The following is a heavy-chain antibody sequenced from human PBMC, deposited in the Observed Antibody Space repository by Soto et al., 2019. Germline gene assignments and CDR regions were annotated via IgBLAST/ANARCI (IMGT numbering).Heavy chain of an antibody. D-gene: IGHD5-12*01. Sequence: QVQLVQSGAEVKKPGSSVKVSCKASGGTFNSYVFNWVRQAPGQGLEWRGGIISICGTPNYGQKFQGRGTVAADEATSTGFLELSSRTSEDTSIYYCARDLGSGYDPGDSWGQGTLVTVSS. V-gene: IGHV1-69*12. CDR3: ARDLGSGYDPGDS. J-gene: IGHJ4*02. CDR1: GGTFNSYV. CDR2: IISICGTP.